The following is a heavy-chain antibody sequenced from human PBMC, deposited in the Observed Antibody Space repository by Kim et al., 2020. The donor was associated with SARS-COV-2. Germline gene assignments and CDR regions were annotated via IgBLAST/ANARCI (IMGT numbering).Heavy chain of an antibody. CDR2: ISYDGSNK. CDR3: AKSFSGSYFGYDY. D-gene: IGHD1-26*01. V-gene: IGHV3-30*18. Sequence: GGSLRLSCAASGFTFNTYGMHWVRQAPGKGLEWVAVISYDGSNKYYADYVKGRFTISRDNSKNTLYLQMNSLRIEVTAVYYCAKSFSGSYFGYDYWGQGTLVTVSS. CDR1: GFTFNTYG. J-gene: IGHJ4*02.